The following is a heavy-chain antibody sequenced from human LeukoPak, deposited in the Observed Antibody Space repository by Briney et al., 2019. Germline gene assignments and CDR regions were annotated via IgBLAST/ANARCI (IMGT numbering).Heavy chain of an antibody. Sequence: SETLSLTCAVYGGSFSGYYWSWIRQPPGKGLERIGEINHSGSTNYNPSLTSRVTISVDTSKNQFSLKLSSVTAADTAVYYCATDSSSYYYYMDVWGKGTTVTISS. D-gene: IGHD6-6*01. CDR1: GGSFSGYY. V-gene: IGHV4-34*01. CDR2: INHSGST. CDR3: ATDSSSYYYYMDV. J-gene: IGHJ6*03.